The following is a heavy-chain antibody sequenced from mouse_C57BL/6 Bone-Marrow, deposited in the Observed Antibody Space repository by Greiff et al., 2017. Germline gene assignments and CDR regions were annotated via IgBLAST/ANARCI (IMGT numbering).Heavy chain of an antibody. V-gene: IGHV5-6*02. CDR3: ARCYSNYSWFAY. CDR2: ISSGGSYT. Sequence: VQLKESGGDLVKPGGSLKLSCAASGFTFSSYGMSWVRQTPDKRLEWVATISSGGSYTYYPDSVKGRFTISRDNAKNTLYLQMSSLKSEDTAMYYWARCYSNYSWFAYWGQGTLVTVSA. J-gene: IGHJ3*01. CDR1: GFTFSSYG. D-gene: IGHD2-5*01.